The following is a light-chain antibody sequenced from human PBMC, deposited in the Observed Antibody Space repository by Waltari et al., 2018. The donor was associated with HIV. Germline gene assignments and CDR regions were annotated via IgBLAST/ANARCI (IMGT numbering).Light chain of an antibody. Sequence: DIQMTQSPSSLSGSVGERVTITCRASQSINNFLNWYQKKPEKAPKPLIYGVSRLHSGVPARFGHSGSCTDFTLPVHSRQPEDFATYYSQQSYTTPWTFGLGTKVEIK. CDR2: GVS. CDR1: QSINNF. V-gene: IGKV1-39*01. CDR3: QQSYTTPWT. J-gene: IGKJ1*01.